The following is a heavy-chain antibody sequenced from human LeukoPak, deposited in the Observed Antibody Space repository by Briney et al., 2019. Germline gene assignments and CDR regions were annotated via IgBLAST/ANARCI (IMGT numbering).Heavy chain of an antibody. CDR1: GGSISSYY. V-gene: IGHV4-59*01. Sequence: PSETLSLTCTVSGGSISSYYWSWIRQPPGKGLEWIGYIYYRGYTNYNPSLKSRVTISVDTSKNQFSLKLSSVTAADTAVYYCAGTTMVRGTYYMDVWGKGTTVTISS. J-gene: IGHJ6*03. CDR3: AGTTMVRGTYYMDV. D-gene: IGHD3-10*01. CDR2: IYYRGYT.